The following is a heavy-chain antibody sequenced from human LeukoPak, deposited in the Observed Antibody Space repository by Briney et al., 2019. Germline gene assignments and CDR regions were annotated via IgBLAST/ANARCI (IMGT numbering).Heavy chain of an antibody. CDR1: GGSISTYY. Sequence: PSETLSLTCTVSGGSISTYYWSWIRQPPGKGLEWIGYIDYSGATNYNPSLKSRVTMSVDTSKHQFSLKLSSVTAADTAVYYCARVGSYCCEYWGQGTLVTVSS. CDR3: ARVGSYCCEY. J-gene: IGHJ4*02. D-gene: IGHD3-10*01. V-gene: IGHV4-59*01. CDR2: IDYSGAT.